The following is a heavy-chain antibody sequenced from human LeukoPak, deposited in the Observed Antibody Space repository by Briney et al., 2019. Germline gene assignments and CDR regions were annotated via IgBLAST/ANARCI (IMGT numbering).Heavy chain of an antibody. V-gene: IGHV4-39*01. Sequence: SETLPLTCTVSGGSINSSSYYWGWIRQPPGKGLEWIGSIYYSGSTYYNPSLKSRVTISVDTSKNQFSLKLSSVTAADTAVYYCARHRIAVAGLDYWGQGTLVTVSS. D-gene: IGHD6-19*01. CDR1: GGSINSSSYY. CDR2: IYYSGST. J-gene: IGHJ4*02. CDR3: ARHRIAVAGLDY.